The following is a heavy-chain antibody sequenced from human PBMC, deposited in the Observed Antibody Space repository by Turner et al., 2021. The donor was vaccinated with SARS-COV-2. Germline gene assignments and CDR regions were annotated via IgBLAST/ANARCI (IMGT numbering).Heavy chain of an antibody. J-gene: IGHJ4*02. Sequence: QLQLQESGPGLVKPSETLSLTCTVSGGSISSSSYYWGWIRQPPGKGLEWIGSIYYSGSTYYNPSLKSRVTISVDTSKNLFSLKLSSVTAADTAVYYCAGSRDGDNFRWGYWGQGTLVTVSS. CDR3: AGSRDGDNFRWGY. CDR1: GGSISSSSYY. V-gene: IGHV4-39*01. CDR2: IYYSGST. D-gene: IGHD2-2*01.